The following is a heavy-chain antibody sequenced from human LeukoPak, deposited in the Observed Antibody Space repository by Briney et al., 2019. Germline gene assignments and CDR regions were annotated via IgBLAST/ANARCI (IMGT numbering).Heavy chain of an antibody. CDR2: INPYSGGT. CDR3: ARAGSYGPTDAFDI. Sequence: ASVKVSCKASGYTFTDYYMHWLRQAPGQGLEWMGRINPYSGGTNYAQKFQGGVTMTRDTSIATIYMELSRLRSNDTAVYYCARAGSYGPTDAFDIWGQGTMVTVSS. J-gene: IGHJ3*02. CDR1: GYTFTDYY. D-gene: IGHD3-10*01. V-gene: IGHV1-2*06.